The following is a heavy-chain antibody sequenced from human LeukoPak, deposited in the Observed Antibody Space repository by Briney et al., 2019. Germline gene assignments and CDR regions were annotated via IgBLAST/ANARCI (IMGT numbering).Heavy chain of an antibody. D-gene: IGHD5-12*01. CDR3: ASHTATGPPYYYYMDV. Sequence: GASVKVSCKTSGYTFIRYSIGWVRQAPGQGLEWMGWISTYNGDTKYAQKFQGRVTMTRDTSISTAYMELSRLRSDDTAVYYCASHTATGPPYYYYMDVWGKGTTVTVSS. CDR2: ISTYNGDT. V-gene: IGHV1-2*02. CDR1: GYTFIRYS. J-gene: IGHJ6*03.